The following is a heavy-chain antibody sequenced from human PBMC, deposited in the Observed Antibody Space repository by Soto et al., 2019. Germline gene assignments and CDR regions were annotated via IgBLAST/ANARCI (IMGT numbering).Heavy chain of an antibody. CDR2: ISGRGGGGRT. V-gene: IGHV3-23*01. CDR1: GFIFSTYA. J-gene: IGHJ4*02. CDR3: AKDLRGYGDYDY. D-gene: IGHD4-17*01. Sequence: EVQLLESGGGLVQPGGSLGLSCAASGFIFSTYAMSWVRQAPGKGLVWVSAISGRGGGGRTYYADSVKGRFTISRDNSKNRVYLQMNSLRAEDTAVYYCAKDLRGYGDYDYWGQGTLVTVSS.